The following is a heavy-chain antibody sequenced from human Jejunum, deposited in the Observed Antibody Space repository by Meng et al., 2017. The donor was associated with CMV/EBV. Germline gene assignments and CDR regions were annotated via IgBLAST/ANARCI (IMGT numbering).Heavy chain of an antibody. V-gene: IGHV1-69*05. J-gene: IGHJ5*02. CDR3: ARDQEGLNWFDP. Sequence: ASGGTFSSYAISWVRQAPGQGLEWMGGIIPIFGTANYAQKFQGRVTITTDESTSTAYMELSSLRSEDTAVYYCARDQEGLNWFDPWGQGTLVPSPQ. CDR1: GGTFSSYA. CDR2: IIPIFGTA.